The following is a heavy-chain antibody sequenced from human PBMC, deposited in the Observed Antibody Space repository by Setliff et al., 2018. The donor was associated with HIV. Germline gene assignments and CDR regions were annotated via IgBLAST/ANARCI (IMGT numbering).Heavy chain of an antibody. CDR3: AREVLRGGDDAFGL. D-gene: IGHD3-10*01. V-gene: IGHV3-7*01. CDR1: GFTFNNYW. J-gene: IGHJ3*01. CDR2: INQDGSEK. Sequence: GGSLRLSCAASGFTFNNYWMAWVRQAPGKGLEWVGNINQDGSEKNYGDSVRGRFTISGDYAKNSVYLQMNSLRVEDSAVYYCAREVLRGGDDAFGLWGRGTVVTVSS.